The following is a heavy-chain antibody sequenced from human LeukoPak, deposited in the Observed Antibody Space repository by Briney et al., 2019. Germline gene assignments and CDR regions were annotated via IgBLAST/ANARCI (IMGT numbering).Heavy chain of an antibody. V-gene: IGHV4-39*07. CDR2: IYYSGST. CDR1: GGSISSSSYY. J-gene: IGHJ4*02. Sequence: SETLSLTCTVSGGSISSSSYYWGWIRQPPGKGLEWIGSIYYSGSTYYNPSLKSRVTISVDTSKNQFSLKLSSVTAADTAVYYCARFRSGRTPYYDSSPRDYWGQGTLVTVSS. CDR3: ARFRSGRTPYYDSSPRDY. D-gene: IGHD3-22*01.